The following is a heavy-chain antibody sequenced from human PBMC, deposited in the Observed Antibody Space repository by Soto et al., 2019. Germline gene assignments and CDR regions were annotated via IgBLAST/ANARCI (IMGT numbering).Heavy chain of an antibody. CDR2: INHSGST. J-gene: IGHJ4*02. Sequence: SETLSLTCAVYGGSFSGYYWSWIRQPPGKGLEWIGEINHSGSTNYNPSLKSRVTISVDTSKNQFSLKLSSVTAADTAVYYCARRHSYGNFDYWGQGTLVTVSS. V-gene: IGHV4-34*01. D-gene: IGHD5-18*01. CDR1: GGSFSGYY. CDR3: ARRHSYGNFDY.